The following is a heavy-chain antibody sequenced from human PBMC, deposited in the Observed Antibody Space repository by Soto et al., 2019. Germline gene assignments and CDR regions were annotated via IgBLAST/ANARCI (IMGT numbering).Heavy chain of an antibody. Sequence: PVVSLILSSAAPGFPFISYWMHWVLQAPGHGLVCVSRINSYGSRTSYADSVKCQFTISRDNAKNTLYLQMKSLRAEDTAVYYCASGYYYSSGYYSDDFEICGQGKTVTVS. V-gene: IGHV3-74*01. CDR1: GFPFISYW. D-gene: IGHD3-22*01. J-gene: IGHJ3*02. CDR2: INSYGSRT. CDR3: ASGYYYSSGYYSDDFEI.